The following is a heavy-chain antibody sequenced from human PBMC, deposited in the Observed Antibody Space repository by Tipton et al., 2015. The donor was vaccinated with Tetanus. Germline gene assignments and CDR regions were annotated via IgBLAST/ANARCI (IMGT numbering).Heavy chain of an antibody. CDR2: INHSGST. Sequence: TLSLTCAVYGGSFSGYYWSWIRQPPGKGLEWIGEINHSGSTNYNPSLKSRVTISVDTSKNQFSLKLSSVTAADTAVYYCARAFRLRLGELSLSSHKYGMDVWGQGTTVTVSS. CDR3: ARAFRLRLGELSLSSHKYGMDV. J-gene: IGHJ6*02. CDR1: GGSFSGYY. D-gene: IGHD3-16*02. V-gene: IGHV4-34*01.